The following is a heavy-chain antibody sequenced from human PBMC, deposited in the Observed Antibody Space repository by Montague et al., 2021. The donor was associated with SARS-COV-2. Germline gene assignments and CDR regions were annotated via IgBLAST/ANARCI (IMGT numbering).Heavy chain of an antibody. CDR1: VFSFSDYA. V-gene: IGHV3-30*14. CDR3: VRSQYYHASSSYYDGSFGGLNH. Sequence: SLRLSCAASVFSFSDYALHLVRQAPGKGLEWVAVISSDVSNKYXXXSXXXRFXICRNHTKNTLYLQMNILTLEDTAVYYCVRSQYYHASSSYYDGSFGGLNHWGQGTLVTVSS. D-gene: IGHD3-22*01. J-gene: IGHJ1*01. CDR2: ISSDVSNK.